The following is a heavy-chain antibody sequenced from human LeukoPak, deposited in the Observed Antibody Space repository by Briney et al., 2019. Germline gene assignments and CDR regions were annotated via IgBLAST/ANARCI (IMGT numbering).Heavy chain of an antibody. CDR2: IWYDGSNK. J-gene: IGHJ4*02. Sequence: GGSLRLSCAASGFTFSSYGMHWVRQAPGKGLEWVAVIWYDGSNKYYADSVKGRFTISRDNSKNTLYLQMNSLKTEDTAVYYCTTDGRYGYYGSGSYYNGDYWGQGTLVTVSS. V-gene: IGHV3-33*01. D-gene: IGHD3-10*01. CDR1: GFTFSSYG. CDR3: TTDGRYGYYGSGSYYNGDY.